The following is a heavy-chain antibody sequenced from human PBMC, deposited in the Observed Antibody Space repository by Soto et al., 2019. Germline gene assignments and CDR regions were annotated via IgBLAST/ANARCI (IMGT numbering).Heavy chain of an antibody. CDR3: ARERKFDFWRKGLDV. V-gene: IGHV1-8*01. D-gene: IGHD3-3*01. CDR2: MDPNSGST. Sequence: ASVKVSYKASGYTFTTYGINWVRQAPGQGLEWLGWMDPNSGSTGYAQNFQGRITMTRNISRNTAHMELSSLQSEDTAVYYCARERKFDFWRKGLDVWGQVTTVPVS. CDR1: GYTFTTYG. J-gene: IGHJ6*02.